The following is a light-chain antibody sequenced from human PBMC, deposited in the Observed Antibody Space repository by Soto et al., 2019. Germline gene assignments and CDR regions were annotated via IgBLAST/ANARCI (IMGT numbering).Light chain of an antibody. J-gene: IGLJ1*01. CDR2: DVS. V-gene: IGLV2-14*01. CDR3: SSYTSCSIPYV. CDR1: SSDVGGYNY. Sequence: QSALTQPASVSGSPGQSITISCTGTSSDVGGYNYVSWYQQHPGKAPKLMIYDVSNRPSGVSNRFSGSKSGNTASLTISGLQAEDEADYYCSSYTSCSIPYVFGTGTKVTVL.